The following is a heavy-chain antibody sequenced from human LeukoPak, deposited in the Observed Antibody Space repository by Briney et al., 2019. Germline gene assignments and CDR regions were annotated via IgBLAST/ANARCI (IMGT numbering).Heavy chain of an antibody. CDR1: WFSFSNYW. CDR3: ARDLDYYGSSGYHSGTL. D-gene: IGHD3-22*01. V-gene: IGHV3-74*01. Sequence: PGGSPRLSRAASWFSFSNYWMHWVRQGPGKGLVWVSRINQDGSSTVYADSVKGRFTISRDNAKNTLSPQMTSLRAEDPAVYYCARDLDYYGSSGYHSGTLWGQGTLVTVSS. CDR2: INQDGSST. J-gene: IGHJ4*02.